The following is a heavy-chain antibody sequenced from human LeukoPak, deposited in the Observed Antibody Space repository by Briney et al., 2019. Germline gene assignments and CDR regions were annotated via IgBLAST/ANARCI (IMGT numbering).Heavy chain of an antibody. D-gene: IGHD5-18*01. CDR3: ASPITHRLQYSYGPEDY. V-gene: IGHV3-11*01. Sequence: GGSLRLSCAASGFTFSDYYMSWIRQAPGKGLEWVSYISSSGSTIYYADSVKGRFTISRDNAKNSLYLQMNSLRAEDTAVYYCASPITHRLQYSYGPEDYWGQGTLVTVSS. J-gene: IGHJ4*02. CDR1: GFTFSDYY. CDR2: ISSSGSTI.